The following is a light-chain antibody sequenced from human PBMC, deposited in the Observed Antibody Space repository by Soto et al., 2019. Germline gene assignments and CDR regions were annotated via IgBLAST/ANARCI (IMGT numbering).Light chain of an antibody. J-gene: IGLJ1*01. V-gene: IGLV2-14*01. CDR2: EVS. CDR1: GNDVGYYNY. Sequence: QLVLTQPASVSGSPGQSITISCTGTGNDVGYYNYVSWYQQRPGKAPKLIIYEVSNRPSGISNRFSGSKSGDTASLTISGLQAEDEADYYCSSYTSSSTLYVFGTGTKLTVL. CDR3: SSYTSSSTLYV.